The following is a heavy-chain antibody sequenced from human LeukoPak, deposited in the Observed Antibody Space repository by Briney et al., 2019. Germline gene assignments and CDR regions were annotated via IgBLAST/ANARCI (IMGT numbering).Heavy chain of an antibody. J-gene: IGHJ4*02. CDR1: GFTVSSSH. V-gene: IGHV3-53*01. D-gene: IGHD3-10*02. Sequence: PGGSLRLSCAASGFTVSSSHMTWVRQAVGNGLEWVSFIYSGGDTSYADSVEGRFTISRDNSKNTLYLQMNSLRAEDTAVYYCARVYNYVFDYWGQGTLVTVSS. CDR2: IYSGGDT. CDR3: ARVYNYVFDY.